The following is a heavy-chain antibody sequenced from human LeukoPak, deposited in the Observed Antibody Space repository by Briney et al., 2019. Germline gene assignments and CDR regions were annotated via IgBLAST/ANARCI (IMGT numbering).Heavy chain of an antibody. CDR2: ISYDGSNK. D-gene: IGHD6-19*01. J-gene: IGHJ4*02. Sequence: QPGRSLRLSCAASGFTFSSYAMHWVRQAPGKGLEWVAVISYDGSNKYYADSVKGRFTISRDNSKNTLYLQMSSLRAEDTAVYYCGGGSGWYVDYWGQGTLVTVSS. CDR1: GFTFSSYA. CDR3: GGGSGWYVDY. V-gene: IGHV3-30-3*01.